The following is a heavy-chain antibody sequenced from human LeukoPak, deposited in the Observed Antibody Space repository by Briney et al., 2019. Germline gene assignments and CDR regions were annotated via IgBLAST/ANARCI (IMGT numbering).Heavy chain of an antibody. V-gene: IGHV5-51*01. Sequence: GESLKISCKGSGYSFTSYWIGWVRQMPGKGLEWMGIIYPGDSDTRYSPSFQGQVTISADKSISTAYLQWSSLKASDTAMYYCARHRAYYGSGSYRSLDYYYMDVWGKGTTVTISS. D-gene: IGHD3-10*01. CDR2: IYPGDSDT. CDR1: GYSFTSYW. CDR3: ARHRAYYGSGSYRSLDYYYMDV. J-gene: IGHJ6*03.